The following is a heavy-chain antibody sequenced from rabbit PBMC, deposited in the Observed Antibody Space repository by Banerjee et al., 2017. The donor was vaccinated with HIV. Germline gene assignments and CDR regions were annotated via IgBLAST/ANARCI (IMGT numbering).Heavy chain of an antibody. D-gene: IGHD4-1*01. CDR2: IYAGSSGNT. V-gene: IGHV1S45*01. J-gene: IGHJ4*01. Sequence: QEQLEESGGDLVKPGASLTLTCTASGFSFSSSYYMCWVRQAPGKGLEWIGCIYAGSSGNTYYANWAKGRFTISKTSSTTVTLQMTSLTAADTATYLCARDLAGVIGWNFNLWGPGTLVTVS. CDR3: ARDLAGVIGWNFNL. CDR1: GFSFSSSYY.